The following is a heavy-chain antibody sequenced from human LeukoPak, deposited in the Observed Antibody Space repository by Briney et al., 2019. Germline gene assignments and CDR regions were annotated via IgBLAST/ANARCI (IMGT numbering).Heavy chain of an antibody. CDR2: IYYSGST. Sequence: SEILSLTCTVSGGSVSSGSYYWSWIRQPPGKGLEWIAYIYYSGSTNYNPSLKSRVTISVDTSKNQFSLKLSSVTAADTAVYYCARVGSITTAGILIRYYAMDFWGQGTTVTVSS. J-gene: IGHJ6*02. D-gene: IGHD6-13*01. CDR1: GGSVSSGSYY. V-gene: IGHV4-61*01. CDR3: ARVGSITTAGILIRYYAMDF.